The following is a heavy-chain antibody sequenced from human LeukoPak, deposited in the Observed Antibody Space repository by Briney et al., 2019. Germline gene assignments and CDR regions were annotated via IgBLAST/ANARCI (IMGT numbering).Heavy chain of an antibody. Sequence: GGSLRLSCAASGFTFSNYGMHWVRQAPGKGLEWVAVISSSGAIQYYLESVKGRFTISRDNSGNTLYLQMNSLRPEDTAVYYCAKEYDSRGYGANFDNWGQGTLVTVSS. J-gene: IGHJ4*02. V-gene: IGHV3-30*18. CDR2: ISSSGAIQ. CDR1: GFTFSNYG. D-gene: IGHD3-10*01. CDR3: AKEYDSRGYGANFDN.